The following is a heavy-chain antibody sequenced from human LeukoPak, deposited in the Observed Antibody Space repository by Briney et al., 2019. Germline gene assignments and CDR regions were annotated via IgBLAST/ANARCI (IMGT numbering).Heavy chain of an antibody. D-gene: IGHD5-18*01. Sequence: NPSETLSLTCTVSGGSISSSSYYWGWIRQPPGKGLEWIGSIYYSGSTYYNPSLKSRVTISVDTSKNQFSLKLSSVTAADTAVYYCARGHGYSYGYSDYWGQGTLVTVSS. CDR1: GGSISSSSYY. CDR3: ARGHGYSYGYSDY. J-gene: IGHJ4*02. CDR2: IYYSGST. V-gene: IGHV4-39*07.